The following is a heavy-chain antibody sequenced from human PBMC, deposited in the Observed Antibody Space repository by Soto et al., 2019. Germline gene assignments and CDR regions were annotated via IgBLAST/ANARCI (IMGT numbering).Heavy chain of an antibody. D-gene: IGHD6-13*01. CDR1: GFTFSSYA. CDR3: ARPDLHWYSSSGYGDGLDV. J-gene: IGHJ6*02. Sequence: QVHLVESGGGVVQPGRSLRLSCAASGFTFSSYAMHWVRQAPGKGLEWVAVISYDGSNKYYADSVKGRFTISRDNSKNTLYLQMNSLSAEDTAVYYFARPDLHWYSSSGYGDGLDVWGQGTPVTVSS. CDR2: ISYDGSNK. V-gene: IGHV3-30-3*01.